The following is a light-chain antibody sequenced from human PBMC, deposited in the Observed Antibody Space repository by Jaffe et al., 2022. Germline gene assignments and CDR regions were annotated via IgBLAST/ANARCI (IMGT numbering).Light chain of an antibody. Sequence: QSVLTQPPSVSGAPGQRVTISCTGSRSNIGAGYHVHWYQQLPGTAPRLLIYGSSNRPSGVPDRFSGSKSGTSASLAITGLQTEDEADYYCQSYDSSLSGFVFGTGTQVTVL. V-gene: IGLV1-40*01. J-gene: IGLJ1*01. CDR3: QSYDSSLSGFV. CDR2: GSS. CDR1: RSNIGAGYH.